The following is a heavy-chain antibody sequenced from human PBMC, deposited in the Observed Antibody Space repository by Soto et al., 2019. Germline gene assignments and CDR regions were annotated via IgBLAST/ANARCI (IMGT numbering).Heavy chain of an antibody. CDR1: GGSFSSYH. D-gene: IGHD5-18*01. CDR2: INHLTTT. J-gene: IGHJ4*02. CDR3: ARGYDTALAPIF. Sequence: PSETLSLTCAVDGGSFSSYHWSWIRQTPGKGLEWIGEINHLTTTNYNPSLKSRVIISLDTPKNQFSLKLSSVTAADTAVYYCARGYDTALAPIFWGQGILVTVSS. V-gene: IGHV4-34*01.